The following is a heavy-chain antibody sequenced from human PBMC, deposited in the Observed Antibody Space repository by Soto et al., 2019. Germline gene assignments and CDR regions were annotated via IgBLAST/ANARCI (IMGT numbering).Heavy chain of an antibody. CDR1: GGTFSSYA. J-gene: IGHJ6*02. CDR3: AGETFAAGSSYYYYGMDV. CDR2: IIPIFGTA. V-gene: IGHV1-69*06. Sequence: SVKVSCKASGGTFSSYAISWVRQAPGQGLEWMGGIIPIFGTANYAQKFQGRVTITADKSTSTAYMELSSLRAEDTAVYYCAGETFAAGSSYYYYGMDVWGQGTTVTVSS. D-gene: IGHD3-16*01.